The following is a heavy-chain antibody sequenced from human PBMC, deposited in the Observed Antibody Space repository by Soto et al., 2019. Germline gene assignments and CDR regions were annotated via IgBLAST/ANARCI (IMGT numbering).Heavy chain of an antibody. D-gene: IGHD6-13*01. Sequence: QVQLVQSGAEVKKPGSSVKVSCKASGGTFSSYAISWVRQAPGQGLEWMGGIIPIFGTANYAQKFQGRVTITADESTSTAYMELSSLRSEDTAVYYCARVALAAAGPDAVGYNWFDPWGQGTLVTVSS. CDR3: ARVALAAAGPDAVGYNWFDP. J-gene: IGHJ5*02. V-gene: IGHV1-69*01. CDR2: IIPIFGTA. CDR1: GGTFSSYA.